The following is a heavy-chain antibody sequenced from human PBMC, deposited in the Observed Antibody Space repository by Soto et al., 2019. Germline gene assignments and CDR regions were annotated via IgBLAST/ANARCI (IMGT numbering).Heavy chain of an antibody. Sequence: PSETLSLTCTVSGGSISSGGYYWSWIRQHPGKGLEWIGYIYYSGSTYYNPSLKSRVTISVDTSKNQFSLKLSSVTAADTAVYYCASMGMDTAMVFDYWGQGTLVTVSS. V-gene: IGHV4-31*03. CDR2: IYYSGST. CDR3: ASMGMDTAMVFDY. CDR1: GGSISSGGYY. D-gene: IGHD5-18*01. J-gene: IGHJ4*02.